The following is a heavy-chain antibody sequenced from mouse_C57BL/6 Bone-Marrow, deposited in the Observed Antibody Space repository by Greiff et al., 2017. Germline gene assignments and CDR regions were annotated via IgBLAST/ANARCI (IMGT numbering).Heavy chain of an antibody. D-gene: IGHD4-1*01. CDR3: AIEDGKGGNWDAMDY. J-gene: IGHJ4*01. CDR1: GYTFTGYW. Sequence: QVQLQQSGAELMKPGASVKLSCKATGYTFTGYWIEWVKQRPGHGLEWIGEILPGSGSTNYNEKFKGKATFTADTSSNTAYMQLSSLTTEDSAIYYGAIEDGKGGNWDAMDYWGQGTSVTVSS. CDR2: ILPGSGST. V-gene: IGHV1-9*01.